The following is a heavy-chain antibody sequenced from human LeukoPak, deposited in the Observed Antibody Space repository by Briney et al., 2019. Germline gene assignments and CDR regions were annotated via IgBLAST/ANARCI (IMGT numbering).Heavy chain of an antibody. D-gene: IGHD3-10*01. CDR3: ARGPYYYGSGSYYRHFWFDP. Sequence: SETLSLTCAVYGGSFSGYYWSWIRQPPGKGLEWIGEINHSGSTNYNPSLKSRVTISVDTSKNQFSLKLSSVTAADTAVYYCARGPYYYGSGSYYRHFWFDPWGQGTLVTVSS. J-gene: IGHJ5*02. CDR2: INHSGST. V-gene: IGHV4-34*01. CDR1: GGSFSGYY.